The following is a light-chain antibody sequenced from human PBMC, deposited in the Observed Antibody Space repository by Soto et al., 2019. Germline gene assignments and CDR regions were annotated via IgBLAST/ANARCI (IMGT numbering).Light chain of an antibody. Sequence: QSVLTQPPSVPAAPGQKVTISCSGTSSNIGNKYVYWYQQLRGTAHKLLIYVNDNRPSGIPDRFSGSKSGTSATLGITGLQTGDEADYYFATWDRSLSVGVFGGWTKLTVL. V-gene: IGLV1-51*01. CDR3: ATWDRSLSVGV. CDR2: VND. CDR1: SSNIGNKY. J-gene: IGLJ2*01.